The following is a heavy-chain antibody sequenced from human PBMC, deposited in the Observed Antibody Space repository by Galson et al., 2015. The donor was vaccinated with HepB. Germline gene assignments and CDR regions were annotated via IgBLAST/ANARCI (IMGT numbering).Heavy chain of an antibody. Sequence: SLRLSCAASGFTFSSYAMHWVRQAPGKGLEWVAVISYDGSNKYYADSVKGRFTISRDNSKNTLYLQMNSLRAEDTAVYYCARDRYSGYDFGNWSDPWGQGTLVTVSS. CDR1: GFTFSSYA. D-gene: IGHD5-12*01. CDR3: ARDRYSGYDFGNWSDP. CDR2: ISYDGSNK. V-gene: IGHV3-30*04. J-gene: IGHJ5*02.